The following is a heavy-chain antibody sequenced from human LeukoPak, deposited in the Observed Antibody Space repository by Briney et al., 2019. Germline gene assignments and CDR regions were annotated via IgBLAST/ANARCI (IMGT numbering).Heavy chain of an antibody. V-gene: IGHV4-59*08. CDR3: ARHRGSGSPYFDY. CDR1: GGSISSYY. Sequence: SETLSLTCTISGGSISSYYWSWIRQPPGKGLEWIGYIYYSGSTKYNPSLKSRVTISVDTSKNQFSLKLSSVTAADTAVYYCARHRGSGSPYFDYWGQGTLVTVSS. J-gene: IGHJ4*02. CDR2: IYYSGST. D-gene: IGHD3-10*01.